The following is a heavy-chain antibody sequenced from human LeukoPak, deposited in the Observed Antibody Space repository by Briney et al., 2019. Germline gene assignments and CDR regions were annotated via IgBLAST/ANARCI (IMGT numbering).Heavy chain of an antibody. Sequence: SETLSLTCTVSGGSISSYYWSRIRQPAGKGLEWIGRIYTSGSTNYNPSLKSRVTISLDKSKNQFSLNLSSVTAADTAVYYCARDRGGTTTMAIDYWGQGTLVTVSS. CDR3: ARDRGGTTTMAIDY. V-gene: IGHV4-4*07. D-gene: IGHD1-26*01. J-gene: IGHJ4*02. CDR2: IYTSGST. CDR1: GGSISSYY.